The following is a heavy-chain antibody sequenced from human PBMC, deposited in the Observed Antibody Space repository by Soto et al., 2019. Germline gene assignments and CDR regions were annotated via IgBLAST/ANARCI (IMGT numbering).Heavy chain of an antibody. CDR1: GFTLRSYR. D-gene: IGHD5-18*01. Sequence: GGSLRLSCPASGFTLRSYRMNWVRPNPGKGLEWVSSISSSSSYIYYADSMKGRFTISRDNSKNTLYLQMSSLRAEDTAVYYCVKDFGYSYGYIGLGCWGQGTLVTVSS. CDR2: ISSSSSYI. V-gene: IGHV3-21*01. CDR3: VKDFGYSYGYIGLGC. J-gene: IGHJ4*02.